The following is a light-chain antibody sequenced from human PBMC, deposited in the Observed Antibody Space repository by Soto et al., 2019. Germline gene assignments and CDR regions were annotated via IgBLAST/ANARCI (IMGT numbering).Light chain of an antibody. J-gene: IGLJ1*01. Sequence: QSALTQPASVSGSPGQSITISCIGTSSDVGAYNYVSWYQQHPGKAPKLMIYGVTNRPSGVSNRFSGSKSGNAASLTISGLQAEDEADYFCTSYISSSTSYVFGNGTKLTVL. CDR3: TSYISSSTSYV. V-gene: IGLV2-14*03. CDR1: SSDVGAYNY. CDR2: GVT.